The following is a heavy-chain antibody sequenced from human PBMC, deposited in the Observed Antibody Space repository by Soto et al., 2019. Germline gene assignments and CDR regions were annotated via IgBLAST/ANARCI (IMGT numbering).Heavy chain of an antibody. CDR1: AGTFSSYA. Sequence: QVQLVQSGAEVKKPGSSVKVSCKASAGTFSSYAISWVRQAPGQGLEWMGGIIPIFGTANYAQKYQGRVKSTEHESTSTAYMELSSLIYEDAAVYYCAKDGGVYDYSPFDHWGQGTLVTVSS. CDR3: AKDGGVYDYSPFDH. J-gene: IGHJ4*02. V-gene: IGHV1-69*12. D-gene: IGHD2-8*02. CDR2: IIPIFGTA.